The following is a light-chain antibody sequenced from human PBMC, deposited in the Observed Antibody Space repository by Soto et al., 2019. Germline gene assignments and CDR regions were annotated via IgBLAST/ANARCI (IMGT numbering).Light chain of an antibody. CDR1: QSISSHY. V-gene: IGKV3-20*01. CDR2: GAS. CDR3: QLYGSSSYT. J-gene: IGKJ2*01. Sequence: EIVLTQSPGTLYLSPGERATLSCRASQSISSHYLAWYQQKPAQSPRLLIYGASNRDTGIPDRFSGSGSGTEFTLTISRLEPEDFAVYYCQLYGSSSYTFGRGTKLEIK.